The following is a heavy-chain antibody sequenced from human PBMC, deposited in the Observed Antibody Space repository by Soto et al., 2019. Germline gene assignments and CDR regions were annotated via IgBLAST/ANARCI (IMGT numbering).Heavy chain of an antibody. V-gene: IGHV4-38-2*01. D-gene: IGHD2-21*02. CDR2: VSHIGST. Sequence: PSETLSLTCAVSGYPISSRFYWGWIRQPPGKGLEWIGSVSHIGSTYYNASIKSRVTRSLDTSSNQFSLQLNSVTAAETAVFYCARQRTSVVTQAYFD. J-gene: IGHJ4*01. CDR1: GYPISSRFY. CDR3: ARQRTSVVTQAYFD.